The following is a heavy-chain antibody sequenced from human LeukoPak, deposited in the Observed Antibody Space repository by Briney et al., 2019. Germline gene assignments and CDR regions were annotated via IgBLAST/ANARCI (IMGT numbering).Heavy chain of an antibody. CDR3: AREGYGGNRQVWFDP. J-gene: IGHJ5*02. V-gene: IGHV1-18*01. Sequence: GASVKVSCKASGYTFTSYGISWVRQAPGQGLEWMGWISAYNGNANYAQKLQGRVTMTTDTSTSTAYMELRSLRSDDTAVYYCAREGYGGNRQVWFDPWSQGTLVTVSS. CDR1: GYTFTSYG. D-gene: IGHD4-23*01. CDR2: ISAYNGNA.